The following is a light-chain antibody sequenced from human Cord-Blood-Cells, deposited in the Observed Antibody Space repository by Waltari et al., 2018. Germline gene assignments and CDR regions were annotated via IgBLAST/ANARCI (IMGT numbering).Light chain of an antibody. CDR2: DVS. J-gene: IGLJ3*02. CDR1: SSDVGGYNY. CDR3: SSYTSSSTWV. V-gene: IGLV2-14*03. Sequence: QSALTQPASVSGSPGQSITLSCTGTSSDVGGYNYVSWYQQHPGKAPKLMIYDVSNRPSGVSKRFAGSKSGNPASLTISGLQAEDEADYYCSSYTSSSTWVFGGGTKLTVL.